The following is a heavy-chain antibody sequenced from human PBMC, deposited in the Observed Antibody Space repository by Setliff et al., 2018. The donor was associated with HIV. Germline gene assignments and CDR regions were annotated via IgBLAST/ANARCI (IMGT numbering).Heavy chain of an antibody. J-gene: IGHJ6*03. D-gene: IGHD3-3*01. CDR1: GGSFSGYY. V-gene: IGHV4-34*01. CDR3: ARDGFWSGYIDY. Sequence: SETLSLTCAVYGGSFSGYYRSWIRQPPGRGLEWIGEVTHSGRTNYNPSLESRVTTSVDTSKKQFSLRLTSVTAADTAVYYCARDGFWSGYIDYWGKGTTVTVSS. CDR2: VTHSGRT.